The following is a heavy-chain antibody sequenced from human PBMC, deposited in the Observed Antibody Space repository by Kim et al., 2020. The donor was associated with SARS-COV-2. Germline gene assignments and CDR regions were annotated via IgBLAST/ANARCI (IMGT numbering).Heavy chain of an antibody. J-gene: IGHJ4*03. CDR3: GRVGCGGSCFWCFFD. V-gene: IGHV3-11*06. D-gene: IGHD2-15*01. CDR2: ISSSASYT. CDR1: GFTFSGYY. Sequence: GGSLRLSCAASGFTFSGYYMSWIRQPPGKGLEWLSYISSSASYTNYAYSVKGRFTIPRENAKNSLYLQMNSLSAEYTVVYYCGRVGCGGSCFWCFFD.